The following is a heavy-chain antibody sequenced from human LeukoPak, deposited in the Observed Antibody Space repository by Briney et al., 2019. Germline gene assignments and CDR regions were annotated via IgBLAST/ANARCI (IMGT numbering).Heavy chain of an antibody. CDR3: ARGSQGYSYGGYYYYMDV. D-gene: IGHD5-18*01. CDR1: GGTFSSYA. Sequence: SSVKVSCKASGGTFSSYAISWVRQAPGQGLEWMGRIIPIFGTANYAQKFQGRVTITTDESTSTAYMELSSLRSEDTAVYYCARGSQGYSYGGYYYYMDVWGKGTTVAVS. CDR2: IIPIFGTA. J-gene: IGHJ6*03. V-gene: IGHV1-69*05.